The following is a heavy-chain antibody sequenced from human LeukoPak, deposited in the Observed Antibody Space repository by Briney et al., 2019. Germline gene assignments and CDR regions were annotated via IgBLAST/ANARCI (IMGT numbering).Heavy chain of an antibody. J-gene: IGHJ3*02. D-gene: IGHD6-19*01. CDR2: IYPGDSDT. V-gene: IGHV5-51*01. CDR1: GYSFTSYW. Sequence: GESLKISCKGSGYSFTSYWIGWVRQMPGKGLEWMGIIYPGDSDTRYSPSFQGQVTISADKSISTAYLQWSSLKASDTAMYYCARQIAVAGPGGLLDAFDIWGQGTMVTVSS. CDR3: ARQIAVAGPGGLLDAFDI.